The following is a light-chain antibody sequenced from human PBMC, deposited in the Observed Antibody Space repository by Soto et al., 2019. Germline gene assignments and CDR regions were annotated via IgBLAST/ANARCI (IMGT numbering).Light chain of an antibody. CDR1: QSVSSGY. Sequence: EIGLTQSLGTLSLAPGVGATLSCRSSQSVSSGYLAWYQHNPGQAPRLLIYGASRGAGCVPDRFSGSGSGTGFALGVSRLEPEYFAVYWCQHYGNSPTFGQGPGVQCK. CDR3: QHYGNSPT. V-gene: IGKV3-20*01. CDR2: GAS. J-gene: IGKJ1*01.